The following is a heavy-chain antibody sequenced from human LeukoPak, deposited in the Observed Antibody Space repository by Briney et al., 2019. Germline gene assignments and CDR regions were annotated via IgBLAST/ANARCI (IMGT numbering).Heavy chain of an antibody. CDR1: GFTLRSFG. J-gene: IGHJ5*02. Sequence: GGSLRLSCAASGFTLRSFGMSWVRQAPGKGLEWVSSISTSSSYIYYADSVKGRFTSSRDNAKNSLYLQMNSLRAEDTAVYYCARDSATVTSTSSWFDPWGQGTLVTVSS. CDR3: ARDSATVTSTSSWFDP. D-gene: IGHD4-17*01. CDR2: ISTSSSYI. V-gene: IGHV3-21*01.